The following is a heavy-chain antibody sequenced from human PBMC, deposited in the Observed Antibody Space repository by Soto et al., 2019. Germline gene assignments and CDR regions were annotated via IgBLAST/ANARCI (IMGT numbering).Heavy chain of an antibody. J-gene: IGHJ4*02. CDR2: MYHSGST. CDR3: ARESGWYFDY. CDR1: GGSISSGGYS. Sequence: SETLSLTCAVSGGSISSGGYSWSWIRQPPGKGLEWIGYMYHSGSTYYNPSLKSRVTISIDRSKNQFSLKLSSVTAADTAVYYCARESGWYFDYWGQGTLVTVSS. V-gene: IGHV4-30-2*01. D-gene: IGHD6-19*01.